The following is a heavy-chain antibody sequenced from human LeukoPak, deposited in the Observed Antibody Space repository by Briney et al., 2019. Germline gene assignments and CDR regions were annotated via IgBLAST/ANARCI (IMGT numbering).Heavy chain of an antibody. D-gene: IGHD6-6*01. V-gene: IGHV3-21*01. Sequence: GGSLRLSCAGSGFTFSGYSMDWVPQAPGKGPEWVASLRSSSSYISYEDSVKGRFTISRDNAKNSLYLQMNSLRAEDTAVYYCARALYSSSSVDGDYWGQGTLVTVSS. CDR3: ARALYSSSSVDGDY. J-gene: IGHJ4*02. CDR1: GFTFSGYS. CDR2: LRSSSSYI.